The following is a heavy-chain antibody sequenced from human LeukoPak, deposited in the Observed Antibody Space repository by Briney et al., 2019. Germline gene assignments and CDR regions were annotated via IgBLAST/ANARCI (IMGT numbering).Heavy chain of an antibody. Sequence: GGSLRLSCAASGFTFSSYAMHWVRQAPGKGLEYVSAISSNGGSTYYANSVKGRFTISRDNSKNTLYLQMGSLRAEDMAVYYCARDQGRRPNNWFDPWGQGTLVTVSS. CDR3: ARDQGRRPNNWFDP. V-gene: IGHV3-64*01. CDR2: ISSNGGST. CDR1: GFTFSSYA. J-gene: IGHJ5*02.